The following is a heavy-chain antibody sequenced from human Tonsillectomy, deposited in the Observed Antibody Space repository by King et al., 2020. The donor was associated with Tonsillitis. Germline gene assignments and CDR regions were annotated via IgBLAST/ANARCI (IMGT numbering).Heavy chain of an antibody. V-gene: IGHV1-2*04. J-gene: IGHJ6*02. CDR2: INPNSGGT. CDR1: GYTFTGYY. Sequence: QLVQSGAEVKKPGASVKVSCKASGYTFTGYYMHWVRQAPGQGLEWMGWINPNSGGTNYAQKFQGWVTMTRETSISTAYMELSRLRSDDTAVYYCERVEYCSSTSCSYGYYGMDVWGQGTTVTVSS. D-gene: IGHD2-2*01. CDR3: ERVEYCSSTSCSYGYYGMDV.